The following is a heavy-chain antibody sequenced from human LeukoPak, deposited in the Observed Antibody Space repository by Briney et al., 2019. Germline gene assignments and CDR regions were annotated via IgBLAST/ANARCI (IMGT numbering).Heavy chain of an antibody. CDR3: AGRYFAEGQVDY. J-gene: IGHJ4*02. CDR2: IYYSGST. V-gene: IGHV4-39*07. D-gene: IGHD3-9*01. Sequence: SETLSLTCTVSGGSISSSSYYWGWIRQPPGKGLEWIGSIYYSGSTYYNPSLKSRVTISVDTSKNQFSLKLSSVTAADTAVYYCAGRYFAEGQVDYWGQGTLVTVSS. CDR1: GGSISSSSYY.